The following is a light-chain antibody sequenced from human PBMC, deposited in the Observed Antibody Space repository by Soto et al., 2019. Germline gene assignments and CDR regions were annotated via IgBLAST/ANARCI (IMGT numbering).Light chain of an antibody. CDR3: QQRSNWPPVT. CDR1: QSVSSY. Sequence: EIVLTQSPATLSLSPGERATLSCRASQSVSSYLAWYQQKPGQAPRLLSYDASNRATGIPARFSGSGPGTAFTLTIRSLEPKDFAIYYCQQRSNWPPVTFGGGTKVEIK. J-gene: IGKJ4*01. V-gene: IGKV3-11*01. CDR2: DAS.